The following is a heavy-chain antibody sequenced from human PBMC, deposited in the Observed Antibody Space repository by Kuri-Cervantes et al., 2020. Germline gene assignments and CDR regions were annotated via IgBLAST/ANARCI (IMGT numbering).Heavy chain of an antibody. CDR1: GYTFTNYA. V-gene: IGHV1-3*01. J-gene: IGHJ4*02. Sequence: ASVKVSCKASGYTFTNYAMYWVRQAPGQRLEWMGWINAGNGDTKYSQQFQGRVTITRDTSASTAYMELSSLRSEDTAVYYCARESQGFDYWGQGTLVTVSS. CDR2: INAGNGDT. CDR3: ARESQGFDY.